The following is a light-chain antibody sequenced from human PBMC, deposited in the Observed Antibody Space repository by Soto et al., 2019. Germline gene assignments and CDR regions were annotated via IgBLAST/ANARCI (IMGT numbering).Light chain of an antibody. V-gene: IGKV3-15*01. CDR3: QQYNNWPQT. CDR2: GAS. CDR1: QSVSSN. J-gene: IGKJ1*01. Sequence: EMVITQSPATLSVSPGERATLSCRASQSVSSNLAWYQQKPGQAPRLLIYGASTRATGIPASFSGSGSGTEFTLTISSLQSEDFAVYYCQQYNNWPQTFGQGTKVDI.